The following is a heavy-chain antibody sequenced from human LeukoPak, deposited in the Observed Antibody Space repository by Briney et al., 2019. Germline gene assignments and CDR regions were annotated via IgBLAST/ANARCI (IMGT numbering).Heavy chain of an antibody. CDR3: ARDQGSSRHFDY. V-gene: IGHV4-59*12. CDR2: IYYSGST. CDR1: GGSISSYY. J-gene: IGHJ4*02. Sequence: SETLSLTCTVSGGSISSYYWSWIRQPPGKGLEWIGYIYYSGSTNYNPSLKSRVTISVDTSKNQFSLKLSSVTAADTAVYYCARDQGSSRHFDYWGQGTLVTVSS. D-gene: IGHD6-13*01.